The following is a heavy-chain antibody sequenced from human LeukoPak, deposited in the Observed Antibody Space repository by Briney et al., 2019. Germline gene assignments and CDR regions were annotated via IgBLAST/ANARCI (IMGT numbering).Heavy chain of an antibody. J-gene: IGHJ6*02. D-gene: IGHD2-21*02. Sequence: PGGSLRLSCAASGFTYDRYGMAWVRQTPGRGLEWVSTISSDGRNTHYADSVKGRFTISRDNSKNTLYLQMNSLRAEDTAVYYCAKSGFYCGGDCYARNDYYYYGMDVWGQGTTVTVSS. V-gene: IGHV3-23*01. CDR1: GFTYDRYG. CDR3: AKSGFYCGGDCYARNDYYYYGMDV. CDR2: ISSDGRNT.